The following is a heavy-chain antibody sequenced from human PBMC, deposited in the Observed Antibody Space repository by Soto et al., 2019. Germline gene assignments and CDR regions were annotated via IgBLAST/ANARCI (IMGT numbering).Heavy chain of an antibody. J-gene: IGHJ4*02. D-gene: IGHD2-2*01. CDR1: GFTFSSYW. CDR2: IKQDGSEK. V-gene: IGHV3-7*01. CDR3: ARDEEYQLLTGIEY. Sequence: EVQLVESGGGLVQPGGSLRLSCAASGFTFSSYWMSWVRQAPGKGLEWVANIKQDGSEKYDVDSVKGRFTISSDNAKNSLYLQMNSLRAEDTAVYYCARDEEYQLLTGIEYWGQGTLVTVS.